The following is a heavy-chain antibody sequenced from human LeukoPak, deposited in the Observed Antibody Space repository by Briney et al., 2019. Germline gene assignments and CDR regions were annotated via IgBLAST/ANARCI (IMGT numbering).Heavy chain of an antibody. V-gene: IGHV3-21*01. Sequence: PGGSLRLSCAASGFTFSSYSMNWVRQAPGKGLEWVSSISSSSSYIYYADSVKGRFTISRDNAKNSLYLQMNSLRAEDTAVYYCARGGWFGELVRRFGYYYYYMDVWGKGTTVTVSS. D-gene: IGHD3-10*01. CDR1: GFTFSSYS. J-gene: IGHJ6*03. CDR3: ARGGWFGELVRRFGYYYYYMDV. CDR2: ISSSSSYI.